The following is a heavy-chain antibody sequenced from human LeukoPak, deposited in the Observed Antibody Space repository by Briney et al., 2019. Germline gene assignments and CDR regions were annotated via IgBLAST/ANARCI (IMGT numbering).Heavy chain of an antibody. CDR3: ARDVTLWFGELFPSSFDY. Sequence: GGSLRLSCAASGFTFSSYAMSWVRQAPGKGLEWVANIKQDGSEKYYVDSVKGRFTISRDNAKNSLYLQMNSLRAEDTAVYYCARDVTLWFGELFPSSFDYWGQGTLVTVSS. CDR2: IKQDGSEK. J-gene: IGHJ4*02. CDR1: GFTFSSYA. V-gene: IGHV3-7*01. D-gene: IGHD3-10*01.